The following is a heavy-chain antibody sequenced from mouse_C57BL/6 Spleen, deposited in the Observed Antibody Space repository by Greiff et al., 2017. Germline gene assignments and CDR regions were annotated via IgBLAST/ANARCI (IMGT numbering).Heavy chain of an antibody. CDR2: IYPSDSDT. CDR1: GYTFTSYW. Sequence: QVQLQQPGAELVRPGSSVKLSCKASGYTFTSYWMHWVKQRPIQGLEWIGNIYPSDSDTHYNQKFKDKATLTVDKSSSTAYMQLSSLTSEDSAVYYCARSEDYFWYYDGWGTGTTVTVSS. CDR3: ARSEDYFWYYDG. D-gene: IGHD1-1*01. V-gene: IGHV1-52*01. J-gene: IGHJ1*03.